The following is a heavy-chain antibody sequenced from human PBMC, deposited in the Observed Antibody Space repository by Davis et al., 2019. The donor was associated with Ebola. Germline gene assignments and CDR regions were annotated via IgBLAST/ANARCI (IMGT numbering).Heavy chain of an antibody. J-gene: IGHJ4*02. D-gene: IGHD6-13*01. CDR2: IIPIFGTA. CDR1: GGTFSSYA. Sequence: SVKVSCKASGGTFSSYAISWVRQAPGQGLEWMGGIIPIFGTANYAQKFQGRVTITADESTSTAYMELSSLRSEDTAVYYCARHEYSSSWFDYWGQGTLVTVSS. CDR3: ARHEYSSSWFDY. V-gene: IGHV1-69*13.